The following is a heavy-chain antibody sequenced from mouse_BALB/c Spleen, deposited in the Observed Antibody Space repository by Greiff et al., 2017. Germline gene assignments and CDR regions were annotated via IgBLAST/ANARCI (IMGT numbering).Heavy chain of an antibody. D-gene: IGHD2-4*01. CDR2: ISTYYGDA. Sequence: VQLVESGAELVRPGVSVKISCKGSGYTFTDYAMHWVKQSHAKSLEWIGVISTYYGDASYNQKFKGKATMTVDKSSSTAYMELARLTSEDSAIYYCARFYDYDKAWFAYWGQGTLVTVSA. CDR1: GYTFTDYA. V-gene: IGHV1S137*01. CDR3: ARFYDYDKAWFAY. J-gene: IGHJ3*01.